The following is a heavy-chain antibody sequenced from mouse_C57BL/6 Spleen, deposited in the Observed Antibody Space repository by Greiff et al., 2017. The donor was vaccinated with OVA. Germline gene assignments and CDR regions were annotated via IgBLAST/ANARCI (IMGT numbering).Heavy chain of an antibody. CDR1: GYTFTSYW. J-gene: IGHJ2*01. CDR3: ARKESYYFDY. Sequence: QVQLQQPGAELVRPGSSVKLSCKASGYTFTSYWMHWVKQRPIQGLEWIGNIDPSDSETPYNQKFKDKATLTVDKSSSTAYMQLSSLTSEDSAVYYCARKESYYFDYWGQGTTLTVSS. CDR2: IDPSDSET. V-gene: IGHV1-52*01.